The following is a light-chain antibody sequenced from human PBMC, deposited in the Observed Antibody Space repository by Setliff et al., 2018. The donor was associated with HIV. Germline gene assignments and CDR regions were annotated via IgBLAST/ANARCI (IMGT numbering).Light chain of an antibody. J-gene: IGLJ1*01. CDR3: TSYTGGNARV. CDR2: NVN. V-gene: IGLV2-14*03. CDR1: SSDIGGYNY. Sequence: LTQPASVSGSPGQTITISCTGTSSDIGGYNYVSWYQQHPGEAPRLIIYNVNNRPSGVSSRFSGSKSGNTASLSISELRAEDETDYYCTSYTGGNARVFGTGTKVTVL.